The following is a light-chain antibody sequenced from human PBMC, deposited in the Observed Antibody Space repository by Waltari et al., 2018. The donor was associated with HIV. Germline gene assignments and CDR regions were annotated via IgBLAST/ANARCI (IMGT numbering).Light chain of an antibody. CDR2: EGT. V-gene: IGLV2-14*01. Sequence: QSALTQPASVSGSPGQSITIPCTGTSSDVGGYNYVSWYQQHPGKSPNIRFDEGTNRPSGVSNRCVGSKSGNTASRTISGLQAEDEADYYCSSYKSSSTPYVFGTGTKVTVL. J-gene: IGLJ1*01. CDR1: SSDVGGYNY. CDR3: SSYKSSSTPYV.